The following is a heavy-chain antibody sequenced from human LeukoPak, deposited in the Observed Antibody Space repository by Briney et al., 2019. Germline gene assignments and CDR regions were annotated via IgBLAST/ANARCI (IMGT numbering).Heavy chain of an antibody. D-gene: IGHD3-10*01. CDR2: INGDGSST. V-gene: IGHV3-74*01. J-gene: IGHJ4*02. CDR3: ARGGSYGSGDH. Sequence: GGSLRLSCAASGFTFSCCWMYWVRQAPGKGLVRVSRINGDGSSTTYADSVKGRFTISRDNVKNTVYLQMNSLRAEDTAIYYCARGGSYGSGDHWGQGTLVTVSS. CDR1: GFTFSCCW.